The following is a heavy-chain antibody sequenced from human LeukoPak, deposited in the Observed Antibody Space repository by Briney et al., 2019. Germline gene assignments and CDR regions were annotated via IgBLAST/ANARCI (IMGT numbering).Heavy chain of an antibody. CDR2: IYYSGST. J-gene: IGHJ3*02. V-gene: IGHV4-59*08. CDR3: ARLDYYDSSGYFDDAFDI. CDR1: GGSISSYY. D-gene: IGHD3-22*01. Sequence: SETLSLTCTVSGGSISSYYWSWIRQPPEKGLEWIGYIYYSGSTNYIPSLKSRVTISVDTSKNQFSLKLSSVTAADTAVYYCARLDYYDSSGYFDDAFDIWGQGTMVTVSS.